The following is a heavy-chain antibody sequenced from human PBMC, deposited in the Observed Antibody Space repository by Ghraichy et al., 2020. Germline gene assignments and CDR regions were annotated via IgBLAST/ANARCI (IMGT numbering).Heavy chain of an antibody. V-gene: IGHV1-2*06. CDR1: GYTFTGYY. Sequence: ASVKVSCKASGYTFTGYYMNWVRQAPGQGLEWMGRINPKSGGTNYAQKFQGRVTMTRDTSITTAYMELSRLRSDDTATYYCARDILWFGESRGLDVWGQGTTVTVSS. J-gene: IGHJ6*02. CDR2: INPKSGGT. CDR3: ARDILWFGESRGLDV. D-gene: IGHD3-10*01.